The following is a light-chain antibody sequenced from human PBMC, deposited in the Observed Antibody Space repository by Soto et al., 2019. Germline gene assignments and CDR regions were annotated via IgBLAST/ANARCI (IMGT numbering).Light chain of an antibody. J-gene: IGKJ2*01. CDR2: GAS. Sequence: EIVMTQSPATLYVSPGERATLSCRASQSVSSNLAWYQHKPGQAPRLLIYGASTRATGIPARFSGSESGTEFTLTISSLQSEDFAVYYCQQYNNWPPYTFGQGTNLEIK. CDR1: QSVSSN. CDR3: QQYNNWPPYT. V-gene: IGKV3-15*01.